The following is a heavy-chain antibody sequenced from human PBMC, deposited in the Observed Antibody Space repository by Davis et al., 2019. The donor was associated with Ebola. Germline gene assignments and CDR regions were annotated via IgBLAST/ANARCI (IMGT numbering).Heavy chain of an antibody. D-gene: IGHD3/OR15-3a*01. J-gene: IGHJ4*02. CDR1: GFTFDNFW. Sequence: GGSLRLSCAASGFTFDNFWMSWVRQAPGKGLEWVAGINWNSGNIDYADSVKGRFTISRDNAKNSLYLQMNSLRPEDTAFYYCAKDLDLRGVYYFDYWGQGTLVTVSS. CDR3: AKDLDLRGVYYFDY. CDR2: INWNSGNI. V-gene: IGHV3-9*01.